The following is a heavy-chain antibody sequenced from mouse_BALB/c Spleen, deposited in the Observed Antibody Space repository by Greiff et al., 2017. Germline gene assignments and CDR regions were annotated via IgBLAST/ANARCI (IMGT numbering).Heavy chain of an antibody. J-gene: IGHJ3*01. V-gene: IGHV1-54*01. CDR2: INPGSGGT. CDR3: ARRGDGSWFAY. Sequence: QVQLQHSGAELVRPGTSVKVSCKASGYAFTNYLIEWVKQRPGQGLEWIGVINPGSGGTNYNEKFKGKATLTADKSSSTAYMQLSSLTSDDSAVYFCARRGDGSWFAYWGQGTLVTVSA. CDR1: GYAFTNYL. D-gene: IGHD2-3*01.